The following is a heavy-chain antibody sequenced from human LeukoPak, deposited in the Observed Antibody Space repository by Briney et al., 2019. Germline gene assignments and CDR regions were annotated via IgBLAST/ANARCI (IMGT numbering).Heavy chain of an antibody. J-gene: IGHJ5*02. Sequence: ASVKVSCKASGYTFTSYDISWVRQAPGQGLEWMGWISAYNGNTNYAQKLQGRVTMTTDTSTSTAYMELRSLRSDDTAVYYCASCSGGSCYSGFDPWGQGTLVTVSS. V-gene: IGHV1-18*01. CDR2: ISAYNGNT. CDR1: GYTFTSYD. CDR3: ASCSGGSCYSGFDP. D-gene: IGHD2-15*01.